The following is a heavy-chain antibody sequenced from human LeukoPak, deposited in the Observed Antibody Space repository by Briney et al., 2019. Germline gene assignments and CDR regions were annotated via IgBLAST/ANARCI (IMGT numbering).Heavy chain of an antibody. CDR2: ISAYNGNT. Sequence: ASVKVSCKASGYTFTSYGISWVRQAPGQGLEWMGWISAYNGNTNYAQKLQGRVTMTTDTSTSTAYMELRSLRSDDTAVYYCARDASSGRWLQLPRVRYFDYWGQGTLVTVSS. V-gene: IGHV1-18*01. CDR3: ARDASSGRWLQLPRVRYFDY. J-gene: IGHJ4*02. CDR1: GYTFTSYG. D-gene: IGHD5-24*01.